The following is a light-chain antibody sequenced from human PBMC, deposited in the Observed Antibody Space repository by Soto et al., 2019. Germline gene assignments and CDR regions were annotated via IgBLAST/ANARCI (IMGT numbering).Light chain of an antibody. CDR1: QSVNSGY. Sequence: EIVLTQSPGTLSLSPGERVTLSCRASQSVNSGYLAWYQHKPGQAPRLLIYDASNRATGVPTRFSGSGSGTDFTLTISSLEPEDFAVYYCQQRNKWPPVTFGGGTKVDIK. CDR2: DAS. CDR3: QQRNKWPPVT. V-gene: IGKV3-11*01. J-gene: IGKJ4*01.